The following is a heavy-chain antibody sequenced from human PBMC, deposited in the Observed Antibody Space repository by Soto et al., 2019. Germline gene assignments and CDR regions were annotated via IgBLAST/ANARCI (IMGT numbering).Heavy chain of an antibody. J-gene: IGHJ1*01. Sequence: QVQLVQSGAEVKKPGASVKVSCKASGYTFTRYAFSWVRQAPGQGLGWMGWISAYNGNTNYAQRLQGRVTMTTDTSSSTAYMELRSQRSDDTAVDYCVREDLAEYFQHWGQGTLVTVSS. V-gene: IGHV1-18*04. CDR3: VREDLAEYFQH. CDR2: ISAYNGNT. CDR1: GYTFTRYA.